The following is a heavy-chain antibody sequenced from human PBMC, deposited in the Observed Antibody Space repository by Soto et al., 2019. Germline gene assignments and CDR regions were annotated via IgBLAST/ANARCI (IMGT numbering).Heavy chain of an antibody. J-gene: IGHJ6*02. D-gene: IGHD5-12*01. Sequence: QVQLVESGGGVVQPGRSLRLSCAASGFTFSSYAMHWVRHAPGKGLEWVAVISYDGSNKYYADSVKGRFTISRDNSKNTLYLQMNSLRAEDTAVYYCARGIRDGYNYCYYGMDVWGQGTTVTVSS. CDR3: ARGIRDGYNYCYYGMDV. V-gene: IGHV3-30-3*01. CDR2: ISYDGSNK. CDR1: GFTFSSYA.